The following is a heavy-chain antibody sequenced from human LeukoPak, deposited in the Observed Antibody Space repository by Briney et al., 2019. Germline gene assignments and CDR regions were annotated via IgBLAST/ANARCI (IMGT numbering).Heavy chain of an antibody. J-gene: IGHJ3*02. CDR3: AKDKGSYQGYSSGWYAFDI. D-gene: IGHD6-19*01. CDR2: IYSGGTT. V-gene: IGHV3-53*01. Sequence: GGSLRLSCAASGFTVSGNYMSWVRQAPGKGLEWVSLIYSGGTTYYADSVKGRFTISRDNSKNTLYLQMNSLRAEDTAVYYCAKDKGSYQGYSSGWYAFDIWGQGTMVTVSS. CDR1: GFTVSGNY.